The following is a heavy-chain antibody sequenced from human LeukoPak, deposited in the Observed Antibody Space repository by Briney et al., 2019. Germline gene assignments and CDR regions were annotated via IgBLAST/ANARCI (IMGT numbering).Heavy chain of an antibody. J-gene: IGHJ4*02. CDR2: INTNTGNP. CDR3: ARVRYDILTGYWGAGDYFDY. CDR1: GYTFSNYA. V-gene: IGHV7-4-1*02. Sequence: GASVKVSCKASGYTFSNYAINWVRQAPGQGLEWMGWINTNTGNPTYAQGFTGRFVFSLDTSVSTAYLQISSLKAEDTAVYYCARVRYDILTGYWGAGDYFDYWGQGTLVTVSS. D-gene: IGHD3-9*01.